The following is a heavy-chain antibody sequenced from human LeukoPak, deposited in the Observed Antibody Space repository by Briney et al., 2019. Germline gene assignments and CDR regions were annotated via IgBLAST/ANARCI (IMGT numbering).Heavy chain of an antibody. CDR1: GFTFNTYA. CDR2: IDGSGSRT. Sequence: GRSLRLSCAASGFTFNTYAMNWVRQAPGKGLEWVSEIDGSGSRTYYADSVKGRFTISRDNSKNTLYLQINSLRADDTAVFYCAKKGLASANRPPYFDYYGQGTLVTVSS. J-gene: IGHJ4*02. V-gene: IGHV3-23*01. D-gene: IGHD6-13*01. CDR3: AKKGLASANRPPYFDY.